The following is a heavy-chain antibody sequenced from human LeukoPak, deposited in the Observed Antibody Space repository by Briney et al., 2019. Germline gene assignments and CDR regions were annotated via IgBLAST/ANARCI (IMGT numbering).Heavy chain of an antibody. D-gene: IGHD1-1*01. CDR1: GFTVSGNY. J-gene: IGHJ4*02. CDR2: INSGTSYI. Sequence: PGGSLRLSCAASGFTVSGNYMSWVRQAPGKGLEWVSSINSGTSYIYYADSVKGRFTISEDNAKKSLYLQMNSLGAEDTAVYYCARVVNPYNPGRYFDYWGQGTLVTVSS. CDR3: ARVVNPYNPGRYFDY. V-gene: IGHV3-21*01.